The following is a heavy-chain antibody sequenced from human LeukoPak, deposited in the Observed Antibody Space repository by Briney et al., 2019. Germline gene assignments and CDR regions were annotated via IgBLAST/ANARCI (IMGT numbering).Heavy chain of an antibody. CDR1: GGTFISYT. CDR2: IIPILGIA. D-gene: IGHD3-9*01. J-gene: IGHJ4*02. Sequence: SXXVSCKASGGTFISYTISWVRQAPGQGLEWMGRIIPILGIANYAQKSQGRVTITADKYTSTAYMELSSLTSEDTAVYYCATEGLSDYDIPAGFDYWGQGTLVTVSS. V-gene: IGHV1-69*02. CDR3: ATEGLSDYDIPAGFDY.